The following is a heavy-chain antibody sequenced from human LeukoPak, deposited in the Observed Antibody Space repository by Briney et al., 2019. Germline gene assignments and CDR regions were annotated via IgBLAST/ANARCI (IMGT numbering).Heavy chain of an antibody. V-gene: IGHV3-73*01. D-gene: IGHD1-20*01. Sequence: GGSLRLCCAASGFTFSGSAMHWVRQASGKGLEWVGRIRSKANSYATAYAASVKGRFTISRDDSKNTAYLQMNSLKTEDTAVYYCTRTQYNWNPNYYYYYMDVWGKGTTVTVSS. CDR3: TRTQYNWNPNYYYYYMDV. CDR1: GFTFSGSA. CDR2: IRSKANSYAT. J-gene: IGHJ6*03.